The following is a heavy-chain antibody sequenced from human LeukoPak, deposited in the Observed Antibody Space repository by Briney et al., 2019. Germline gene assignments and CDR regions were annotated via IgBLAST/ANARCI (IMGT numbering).Heavy chain of an antibody. J-gene: IGHJ6*02. CDR2: INPSGGST. CDR1: GYTFTSYY. Sequence: ASVKVSCKASGYTFTSYYMHWVRQAPGQGLEWMGIINPSGGSTSYAQKFQGRVTITRDMSTSTVYMELSSLRSEDTAVYYCASAPPAAAGTPNYYYYYGMDVWGQGTTVTVSS. CDR3: ASAPPAAAGTPNYYYYYGMDV. D-gene: IGHD6-13*01. V-gene: IGHV1-46*01.